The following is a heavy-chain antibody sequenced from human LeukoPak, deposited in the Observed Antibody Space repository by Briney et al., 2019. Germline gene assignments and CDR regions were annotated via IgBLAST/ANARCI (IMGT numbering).Heavy chain of an antibody. V-gene: IGHV4-34*01. CDR3: ARGSYDYVWGSYRYRNWFDP. J-gene: IGHJ5*02. Sequence: SETLSLTCAAYGGSFSGYYWSWIRQPPGKGLEWIGEINHSGSTNYNPSLKSRVTISVDTSKNQFSLKLSSVTAADTAVYYCARGSYDYVWGSYRYRNWFDPWGQGTLVTVSS. CDR2: INHSGST. D-gene: IGHD3-16*02. CDR1: GGSFSGYY.